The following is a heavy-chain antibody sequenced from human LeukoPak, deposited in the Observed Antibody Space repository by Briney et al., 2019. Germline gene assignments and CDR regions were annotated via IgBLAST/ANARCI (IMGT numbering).Heavy chain of an antibody. CDR1: GFTFDDYA. D-gene: IGHD6-19*01. V-gene: IGHV3-9*01. CDR2: ISWNSGSI. CDR3: VREVSGWLKNWFDP. J-gene: IGHJ5*02. Sequence: PGRSLRLSCAASGFTFDDYAMHWVRQAPGKGLEWVSGISWNSGSIGYADSVKGRFTISRDNSKNTVYLEMSSLRAEDTAVYYCVREVSGWLKNWFDPWGQGTLVTVSS.